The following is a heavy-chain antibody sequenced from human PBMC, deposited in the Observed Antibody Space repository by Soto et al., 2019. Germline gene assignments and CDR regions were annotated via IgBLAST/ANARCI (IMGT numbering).Heavy chain of an antibody. J-gene: IGHJ3*02. D-gene: IGHD1-26*01. CDR1: GFTFSSYS. V-gene: IGHV3-21*01. CDR3: ERAREDEDAFDI. CDR2: ISSSSSNI. Sequence: GGSLRLSCAASGFTFSSYSMNWVRQAPGKGLEWVSSISSSSSNIYYADSVKGRFTISRDNAKNSLYLQMNSLRAEATAVYYCERAREDEDAFDIWGQGTMVTVSS.